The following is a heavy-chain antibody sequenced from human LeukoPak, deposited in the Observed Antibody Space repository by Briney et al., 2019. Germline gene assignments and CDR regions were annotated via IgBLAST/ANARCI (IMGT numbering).Heavy chain of an antibody. V-gene: IGHV1-18*01. Sequence: AAVKVSCKASGYTFTNYGISWVRQAPGQGLEWMGWISTYNAKTNSAQRFQGRFTMTADTSTDTAYMELRSLTSDDTAVFYCARDLVSLLYGSGIDYWGQGTQATVSA. J-gene: IGHJ4*02. CDR1: GYTFTNYG. CDR2: ISTYNAKT. CDR3: ARDLVSLLYGSGIDY. D-gene: IGHD3-10*01.